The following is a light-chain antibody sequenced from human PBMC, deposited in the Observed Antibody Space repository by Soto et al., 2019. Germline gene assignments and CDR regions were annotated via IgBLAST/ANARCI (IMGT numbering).Light chain of an antibody. CDR3: QSYDRTLRGYV. Sequence: QSVLTQPRSVSGAPGQTVTISCTGSNSNIGSPYGVHWYQQVPGKAPKLLIYGNDNRPSGVPDRFSGSKSASSASLAITGVQAEDGGDYYCQSYDRTLRGYVFGTGTKVTVL. CDR2: GND. J-gene: IGLJ1*01. V-gene: IGLV1-40*01. CDR1: NSNIGSPYG.